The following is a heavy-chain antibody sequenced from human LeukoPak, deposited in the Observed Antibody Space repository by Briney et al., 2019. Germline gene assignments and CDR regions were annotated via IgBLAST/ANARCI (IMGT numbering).Heavy chain of an antibody. CDR2: INHSGST. V-gene: IGHV4-34*01. J-gene: IGHJ3*02. CDR1: GGSFSGYY. CDR3: ARGQVWVVVTAPGAFDI. Sequence: SETLSLTCAVYGGSFSGYYWSWIRQPPGKGLEWIGEINHSGSTNYNPSLKSRVTISVDTSKNQFSLKLSSVTAADTAVYYCARGQVWVVVTAPGAFDIWGQGTMVTVSS. D-gene: IGHD2-21*02.